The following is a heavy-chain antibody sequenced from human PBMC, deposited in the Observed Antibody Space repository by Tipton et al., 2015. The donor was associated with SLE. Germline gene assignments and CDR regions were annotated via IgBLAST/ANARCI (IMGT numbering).Heavy chain of an antibody. CDR3: ARERTYGDYFYYYAVDV. CDR2: IHYSGST. J-gene: IGHJ6*02. D-gene: IGHD4-17*01. CDR1: GGSISGGGYY. V-gene: IGHV4-31*02. Sequence: LRLSCTVSGGSISGGGYYWSWVRQRPGTGLEWIGYIHYSGSTYYNPSLKSRGTISVDTSKNQFSLNLRSVTAADTAVYYCARERTYGDYFYYYAVDVWGQGTTVTVSS.